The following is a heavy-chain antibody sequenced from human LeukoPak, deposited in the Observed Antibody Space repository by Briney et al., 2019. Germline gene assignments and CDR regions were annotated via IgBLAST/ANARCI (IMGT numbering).Heavy chain of an antibody. V-gene: IGHV1-69*13. D-gene: IGHD6-19*01. CDR3: ARVEKYSSGWSPHYYYYYGMDV. CDR2: IIPIFGTA. CDR1: GYTFSSYG. Sequence: SVKVSCKASGYTFSSYGISWVRQAPGQGLEWMGGIIPIFGTANYAQKFQGRVTITADESTSTAYMELSSLRSEDTAVYYCARVEKYSSGWSPHYYYYYGMDVWGQGTTVTVSS. J-gene: IGHJ6*02.